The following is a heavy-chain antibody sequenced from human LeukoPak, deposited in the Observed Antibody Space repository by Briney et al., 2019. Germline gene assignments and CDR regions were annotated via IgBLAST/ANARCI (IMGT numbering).Heavy chain of an antibody. V-gene: IGHV4-59*13. J-gene: IGHJ3*02. CDR3: ARVKDDNNYDRAFDI. CDR2: VYYDGNN. D-gene: IGHD5-24*01. CDR1: GGSMSTYY. Sequence: SETLSLTCTVSGGSMSTYYGSWIRQPPGKGLECIGYVYYDGNNDYNPPLKSRVTISIDTSKKQFSLKLTSVTAADTAVYYCARVKDDNNYDRAFDIWGKGKMVTVSS.